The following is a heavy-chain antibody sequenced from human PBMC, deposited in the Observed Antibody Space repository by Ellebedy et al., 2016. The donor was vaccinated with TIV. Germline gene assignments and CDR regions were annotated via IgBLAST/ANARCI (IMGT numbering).Heavy chain of an antibody. Sequence: ASVKVSCKVSGYTLIELSMHWVRQAPGKGLEWMGGFDPEDGETIYAQKFQGRVPMTEDTSTDTAYMELSSLRSEDTAVYYCATYRDFGSGSGIFDYWGQGTLVTVSS. J-gene: IGHJ4*02. CDR2: FDPEDGET. V-gene: IGHV1-24*01. CDR3: ATYRDFGSGSGIFDY. D-gene: IGHD3-3*01. CDR1: GYTLIELS.